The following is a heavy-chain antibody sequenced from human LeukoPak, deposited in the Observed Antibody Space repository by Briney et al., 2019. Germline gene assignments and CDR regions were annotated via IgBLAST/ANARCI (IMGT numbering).Heavy chain of an antibody. CDR3: AEAGMTTVTLDY. CDR2: IWYDGSNK. V-gene: IGHV3-33*06. J-gene: IGHJ4*02. D-gene: IGHD4-11*01. Sequence: GGSLRLSCAASGFTFGSYGMHWVRQAPGKGLEWVAVIWYDGSNKYYADSVKGRFTISRDNSKNTLYLQMNSLRAEDTAVYYCAEAGMTTVTLDYWGQGTLVTVSS. CDR1: GFTFGSYG.